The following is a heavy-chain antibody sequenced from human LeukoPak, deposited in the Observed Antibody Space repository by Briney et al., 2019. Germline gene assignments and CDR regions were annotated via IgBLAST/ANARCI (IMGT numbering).Heavy chain of an antibody. CDR2: ISGSGGST. V-gene: IGHV3-23*01. CDR3: AKDSPHSSGWYENYNGFDP. CDR1: GFTFSSYA. J-gene: IGHJ5*02. D-gene: IGHD6-19*01. Sequence: GGSLRLSCAASGFTFSSYAMNWVRQAPGKGLEWVSAISGSGGSTYYADSVKGRFTISRDNSKNTLYLQMNSLRAEDTAVYYCAKDSPHSSGWYENYNGFDPWGQGTLVTVSS.